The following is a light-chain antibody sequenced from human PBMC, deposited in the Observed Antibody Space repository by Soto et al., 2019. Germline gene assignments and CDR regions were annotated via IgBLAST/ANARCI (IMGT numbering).Light chain of an antibody. CDR1: SSNIGSNT. V-gene: IGLV1-44*01. Sequence: QSVLTQPPSASGTPGQRVTISCSGSSSNIGSNTVNWYQQIPGTAPRLLLYSNNQRPSGVPNRFSGSKSGTSASLAISGLQYADEADYYCAAWDESLNGYLFGIGTKVTVL. CDR2: SNN. CDR3: AAWDESLNGYL. J-gene: IGLJ1*01.